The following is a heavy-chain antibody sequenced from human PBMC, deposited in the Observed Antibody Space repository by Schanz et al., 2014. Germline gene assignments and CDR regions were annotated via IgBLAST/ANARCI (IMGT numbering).Heavy chain of an antibody. CDR3: ARDNYYGSGSCAY. D-gene: IGHD3-10*01. CDR2: IDGKSTTV. J-gene: IGHJ4*02. CDR1: GFTFSSYA. Sequence: EVQLLESGGGLVQPGGSLRLSCAASGFTFSSYAMSWVRQAPGKGLEWLSYIDGKSTTVYYADSVKGRFTISRDNAKNSMYLHMKSLRGEDTAVYYCARDNYYGSGSCAYWGQGTLVTVSS. V-gene: IGHV3-48*04.